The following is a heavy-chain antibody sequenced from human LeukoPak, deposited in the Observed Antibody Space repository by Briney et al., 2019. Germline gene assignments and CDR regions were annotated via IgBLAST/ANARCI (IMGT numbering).Heavy chain of an antibody. CDR1: GFTFSSYA. J-gene: IGHJ4*02. D-gene: IGHD3-3*01. Sequence: GGSLRLSCAASGFTFSSYAMSWVRQAPGKGLEWVSAISGSGGSTYYADSVKGRFTISRDNSKNTLYLQMNSLRAEDTAVYYCAILPSPSITIFGVVSLPYFDYWGQGTLVTVSS. CDR3: AILPSPSITIFGVVSLPYFDY. CDR2: ISGSGGST. V-gene: IGHV3-23*01.